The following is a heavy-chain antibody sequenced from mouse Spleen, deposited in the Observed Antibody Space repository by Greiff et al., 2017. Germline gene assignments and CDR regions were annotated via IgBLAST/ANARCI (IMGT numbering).Heavy chain of an antibody. D-gene: IGHD1-1*01. CDR1: GYSFTGYF. CDR3: ARDYYGSSYEAY. J-gene: IGHJ3*01. V-gene: IGHV1-20*01. CDR2: INPYNGDT. Sequence: EVQLQQSGPELVKPGDSVKISCKASGYSFTGYFMNWVMQSHGKSLEWIGRINPYNGDTFYNQKFKGKATLTVDKSSSTAHMELRSLTSEDSAVYYCARDYYGSSYEAYWGQGTLVTVSA.